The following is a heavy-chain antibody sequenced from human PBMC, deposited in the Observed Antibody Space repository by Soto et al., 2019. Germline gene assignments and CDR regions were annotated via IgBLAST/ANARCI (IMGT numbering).Heavy chain of an antibody. V-gene: IGHV5-10-1*01. CDR3: ARRRILTGYGAFGMDV. D-gene: IGHD3-9*01. CDR1: GYSFTSYW. J-gene: IGHJ6*02. CDR2: IDPSDSYT. Sequence: GESLKISCKGSGYSFTSYWISGVRQMPGKGLEWMGRIDPSDSYTNYSPSLQGHVTISADKSTSTAYLQWSSLKASDTAMYYCARRRILTGYGAFGMDVGGQGTTVTVSS.